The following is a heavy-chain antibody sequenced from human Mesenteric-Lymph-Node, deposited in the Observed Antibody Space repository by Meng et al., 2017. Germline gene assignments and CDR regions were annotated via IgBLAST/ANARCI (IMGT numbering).Heavy chain of an antibody. D-gene: IGHD2-15*01. CDR2: ISTGGDYM. J-gene: IGHJ4*02. V-gene: IGHV3-21*01. CDR3: ARGLPASDVSCGGGRCYSAY. CDR1: GFTFSSYT. Sequence: GESLKISCTASGFTFSSYTMDWIRQAPAKGLEWVSSISTGGDYMSYTDSVRGRFAISRDNAKNSLYLQINTLRAEDTAVYYCARGLPASDVSCGGGRCYSAYWGQGTLVTVSS.